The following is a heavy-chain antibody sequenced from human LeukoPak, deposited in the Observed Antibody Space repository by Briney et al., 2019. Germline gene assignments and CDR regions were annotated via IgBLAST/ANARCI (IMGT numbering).Heavy chain of an antibody. CDR1: GGSISSNNYY. Sequence: SETLSLTCTVSGGSISSNNYYWGWIRQTPGKDLEWIGSIYYSGSTYYTPSLKSRVTVSVDTPKNQFSLKLSSVTAADTAVYYCARTTMVRGTYYMDVWGKGTTVTISS. CDR2: IYYSGST. V-gene: IGHV4-39*07. CDR3: ARTTMVRGTYYMDV. D-gene: IGHD3-10*01. J-gene: IGHJ6*03.